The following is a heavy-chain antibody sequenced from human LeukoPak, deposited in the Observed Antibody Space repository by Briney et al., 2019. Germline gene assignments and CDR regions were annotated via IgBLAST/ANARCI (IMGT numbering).Heavy chain of an antibody. CDR1: GFTFSSYG. CDR2: IGYDGSNK. CDR3: AKGRVPAATNFDY. J-gene: IGHJ4*02. D-gene: IGHD2-2*01. Sequence: GGSLRLSCAASGFTFSSYGMHWVRQAPGKGLEWVAFIGYDGSNKYYADSVKGRFTISRDNSKNTLYLQMNSLRAEDTAVYYCAKGRVPAATNFDYWGQGTLVTVSS. V-gene: IGHV3-30*02.